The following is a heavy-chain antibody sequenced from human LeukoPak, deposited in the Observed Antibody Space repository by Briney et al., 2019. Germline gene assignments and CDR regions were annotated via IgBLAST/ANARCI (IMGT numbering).Heavy chain of an antibody. CDR2: IKQDGSEK. V-gene: IGHV3-7*01. CDR3: ARERGGDFDY. CDR1: GFTFSSYA. J-gene: IGHJ4*02. D-gene: IGHD3-16*01. Sequence: GGSLRLSCAASGFTFSSYAMHWVRQAPGKGLEWVANIKQDGSEKYYVDSVKGRFTISRDNAKNSLYLQMNSLRAEDTAVYYCARERGGDFDYWGQGTLVTVSS.